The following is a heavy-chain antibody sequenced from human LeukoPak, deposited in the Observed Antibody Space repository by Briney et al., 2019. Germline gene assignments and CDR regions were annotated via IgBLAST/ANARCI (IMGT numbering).Heavy chain of an antibody. Sequence: PSETLSLTCAVYGGSFSGYYWSWIRQPPGKGLEWIGEINHSGSTNYNPSLKSRVTISVDTSKNQFSLKLSSVTAADTAVYYCARDKGVVASIDYWGQGTLVTVSS. V-gene: IGHV4-34*01. D-gene: IGHD2-2*01. CDR2: INHSGST. J-gene: IGHJ4*02. CDR3: ARDKGVVASIDY. CDR1: GGSFSGYY.